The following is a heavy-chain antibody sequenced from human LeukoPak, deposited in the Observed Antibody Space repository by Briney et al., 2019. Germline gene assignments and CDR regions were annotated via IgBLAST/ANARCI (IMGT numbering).Heavy chain of an antibody. V-gene: IGHV3-30-3*01. Sequence: GGSLRLSCAASGFTFSSYAMHWVRQAPGKGLEWVAVISYDGSNKYYADSVKGRFTISRDNSKNTLYLQMNSLRAEDTAVYYCARARSGSDSHFDYWGQGTLVTVSS. CDR3: ARARSGSDSHFDY. CDR2: ISYDGSNK. J-gene: IGHJ4*02. CDR1: GFTFSSYA. D-gene: IGHD1-26*01.